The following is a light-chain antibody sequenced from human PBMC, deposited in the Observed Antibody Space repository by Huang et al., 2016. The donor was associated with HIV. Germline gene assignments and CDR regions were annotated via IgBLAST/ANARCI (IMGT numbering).Light chain of an antibody. CDR3: QQYNYWPRT. CDR1: QSVNIN. CDR2: GAS. J-gene: IGKJ1*01. Sequence: EIVMTQSPATLSVSPGERATLSCRASQSVNINLAWYLQKPGQAPRLLIYGASSRATCIPARFSGSGSGTDFTLTISSLQSEDFAVYYCQQYNYWPRTFGQGSKVEIK. V-gene: IGKV3-15*01.